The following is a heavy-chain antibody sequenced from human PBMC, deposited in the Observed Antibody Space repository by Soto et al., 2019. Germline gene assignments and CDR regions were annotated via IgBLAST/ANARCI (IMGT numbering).Heavy chain of an antibody. CDR3: ARDLSRITMVRGVIISTYGMDV. CDR2: IWYDGSNK. D-gene: IGHD3-10*01. Sequence: QVQLVESGGGVVQPGRSLRLSCAASGFTFSSYGMHWVRQAPGKGLEWVAVIWYDGSNKYYADSVKGRFTISRDNSKNPLYLQMNSLRAEDTAVYYCARDLSRITMVRGVIISTYGMDVWGQGTTVTVSS. CDR1: GFTFSSYG. V-gene: IGHV3-33*01. J-gene: IGHJ6*02.